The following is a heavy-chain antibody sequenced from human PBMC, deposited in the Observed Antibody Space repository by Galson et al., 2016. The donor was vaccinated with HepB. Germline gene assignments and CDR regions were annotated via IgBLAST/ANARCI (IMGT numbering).Heavy chain of an antibody. CDR1: GFKFSTFE. CDR2: ITTNGGTM. CDR3: ARGESSGWDYFDH. D-gene: IGHD6-25*01. V-gene: IGHV3-48*03. J-gene: IGHJ4*02. Sequence: SLSLSCAASGFKFSTFEMNWVRQAPGKGLEWISDITTNGGTMNYADSVRGRFTISRDNASSSVFLQLDSRRPEDTAVYYCARGESSGWDYFDHWGQGILVTVSS.